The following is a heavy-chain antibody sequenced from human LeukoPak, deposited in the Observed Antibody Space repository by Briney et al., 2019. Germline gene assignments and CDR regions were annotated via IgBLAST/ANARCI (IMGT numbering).Heavy chain of an antibody. J-gene: IGHJ5*02. CDR2: ISSSGSTI. CDR3: ARDVIAARFWFDP. Sequence: GGSLRLSCTASGFTFTVYYMNWIRQAPGKGLEWISYISSSGSTIYYADSVKGGFTISRDNAKNSLYLQMNRLRAEDTAVYYCARDVIAARFWFDPWDQGTLVTVSS. D-gene: IGHD6-6*01. CDR1: GFTFTVYY. V-gene: IGHV3-11*01.